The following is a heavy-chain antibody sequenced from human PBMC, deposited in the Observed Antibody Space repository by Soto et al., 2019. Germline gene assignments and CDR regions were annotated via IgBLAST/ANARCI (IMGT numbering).Heavy chain of an antibody. D-gene: IGHD2-8*01. CDR3: AKMNGPPH. CDR1: GFTFSSYA. V-gene: IGHV3-23*01. J-gene: IGHJ4*02. Sequence: EVQLLESGGGLVQPGGSLRLSCAASGFTFSSYAMSWVRQAPGKGLEWVSAISGSGDRTYYADSVKGRFTTSRDNSRNTLYMQMNSLRGEDTAVYFCAKMNGPPHWVQGTLVTVSS. CDR2: ISGSGDRT.